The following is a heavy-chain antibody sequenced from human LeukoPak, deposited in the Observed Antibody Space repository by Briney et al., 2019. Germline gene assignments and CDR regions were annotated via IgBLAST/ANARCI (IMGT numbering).Heavy chain of an antibody. Sequence: SETLSLTCTVSGGSISSGGYYWSWIRQHPGKGLEWIGYIYYSGSTYYNPSLKSRVTISVDTSKNQLSLKLSSVTAADTAVYYCAREVVRLNWFDPWGQGTLVTVSS. CDR1: GGSISSGGYY. J-gene: IGHJ5*02. CDR2: IYYSGST. D-gene: IGHD2-15*01. CDR3: AREVVRLNWFDP. V-gene: IGHV4-31*03.